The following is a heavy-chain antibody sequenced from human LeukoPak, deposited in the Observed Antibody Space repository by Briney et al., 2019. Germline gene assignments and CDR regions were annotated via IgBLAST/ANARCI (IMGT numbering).Heavy chain of an antibody. CDR3: ARGFYYDSSGYPMDV. Sequence: SETLSLTCAVYGGSFSGYYRSWIRQPPGKGLEWIGEINHSGSTNYNPSLKSRVTISVDTSKNQFSLKLSSVTAADTAVYYCARGFYYDSSGYPMDVWGQGTTVTVSS. V-gene: IGHV4-34*01. CDR1: GGSFSGYY. D-gene: IGHD3-22*01. J-gene: IGHJ6*02. CDR2: INHSGST.